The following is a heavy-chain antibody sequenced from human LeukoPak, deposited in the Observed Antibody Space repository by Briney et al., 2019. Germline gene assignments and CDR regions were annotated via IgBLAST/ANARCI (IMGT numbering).Heavy chain of an antibody. Sequence: SETLSLTCTVSDGSITNYDWSWVRQPPGKGLEFIGHVHYSGTANYNPSLRSRVTISIDTSKKHFFLKLKSVTAADTAVYYCARASSGWYGHDAFDIWGQGTMVTVSS. CDR1: DGSITNYD. CDR3: ARASSGWYGHDAFDI. J-gene: IGHJ3*02. V-gene: IGHV4-59*01. D-gene: IGHD6-19*01. CDR2: VHYSGTA.